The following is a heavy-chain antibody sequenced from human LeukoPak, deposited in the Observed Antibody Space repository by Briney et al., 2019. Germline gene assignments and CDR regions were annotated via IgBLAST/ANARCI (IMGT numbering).Heavy chain of an antibody. J-gene: IGHJ4*02. CDR2: IYYSGST. D-gene: IGHD3-22*01. V-gene: IGHV4-39*01. CDR1: GGSISSSSYY. CDR3: ARGGPYYYYDMSYVY. Sequence: PSETLSLTCTVSGGSISSSSYYWGWIRQPPGKGLEWIGSIYYSGSTYYNPSLKSRVTISVDTSKNQFSLKLSSVTAADTAVYYCARGGPYYYYDMSYVYWGQGTLVTVSS.